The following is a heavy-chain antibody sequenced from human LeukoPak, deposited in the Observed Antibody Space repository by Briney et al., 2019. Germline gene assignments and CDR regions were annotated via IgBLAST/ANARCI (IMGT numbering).Heavy chain of an antibody. V-gene: IGHV4-59*01. CDR2: IYYSGST. CDR3: ERGAQLKSYGMDV. J-gene: IGHJ6*04. D-gene: IGHD3-10*01. CDR1: GGSISSYY. Sequence: SETLCPTCTVSGGSISSYYWSGIRQPPGKGLEWIVYIYYSGSTNYNPSLKSRVTISADTSKNQFSLKLSSVTAADTAVYYCERGAQLKSYGMDVWGKGTTVTVPS.